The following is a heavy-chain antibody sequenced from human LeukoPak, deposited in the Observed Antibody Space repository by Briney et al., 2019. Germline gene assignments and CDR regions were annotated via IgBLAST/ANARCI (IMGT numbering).Heavy chain of an antibody. CDR1: GFTVSDYY. CDR2: IYSGGRT. Sequence: GGSLRLSCAASGFTVSDYYMNWVRQAPGKGLEWVSDIYSGGRTCYADAVKGSFSISRDNSKNTLYLQMNSLRAEDTAVYYCATRIGWLVTYYMDVWGKGTTVTISS. CDR3: ATRIGWLVTYYMDV. D-gene: IGHD6-19*01. J-gene: IGHJ6*03. V-gene: IGHV3-66*01.